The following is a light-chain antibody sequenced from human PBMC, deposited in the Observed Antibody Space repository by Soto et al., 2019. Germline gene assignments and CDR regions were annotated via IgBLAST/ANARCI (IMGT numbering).Light chain of an antibody. J-gene: IGKJ5*01. Sequence: DIQLTQSPSFLSASVGDRVTITCRASQGISSYLAWYQQKPGKAPKLLIYAASTLQSGVPSRFRGSGSGTEFTLTISSLQPEDFATYYCQQLNNYPTTFGQGTRLEMK. CDR3: QQLNNYPTT. CDR1: QGISSY. CDR2: AAS. V-gene: IGKV1-9*01.